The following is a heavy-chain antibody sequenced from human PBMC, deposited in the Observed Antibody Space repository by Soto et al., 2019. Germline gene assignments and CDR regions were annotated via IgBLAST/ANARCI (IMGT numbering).Heavy chain of an antibody. Sequence: GGSLRLSCAASGFTFSSYSMNWVRQAPGKGLEWVSYISSSSSTIYYADSVKGRFTISRDNSKNTLYLQMNSLRAEDTAVYYCAKGDIVVVPAAPSAPFDYWGQGTLVTVSS. CDR1: GFTFSSYS. V-gene: IGHV3-48*01. CDR3: AKGDIVVVPAAPSAPFDY. J-gene: IGHJ4*02. D-gene: IGHD2-2*01. CDR2: ISSSSSTI.